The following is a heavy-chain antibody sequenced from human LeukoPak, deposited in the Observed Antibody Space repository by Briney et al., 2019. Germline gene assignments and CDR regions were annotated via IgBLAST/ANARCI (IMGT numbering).Heavy chain of an antibody. CDR2: IYPGDSDT. V-gene: IGHV5-51*01. CDR3: ARQNYDFWSGYNWFDP. Sequence: GESLKISCKGSGYSFTSYWIGWVRPMPGKGLEWMGIIYPGDSDTRYSPSFQGQVTISADKSISTAYLQWSSLKASDTAMYYCARQNYDFWSGYNWFDPWGQGTLVTVSS. D-gene: IGHD3-3*01. CDR1: GYSFTSYW. J-gene: IGHJ5*02.